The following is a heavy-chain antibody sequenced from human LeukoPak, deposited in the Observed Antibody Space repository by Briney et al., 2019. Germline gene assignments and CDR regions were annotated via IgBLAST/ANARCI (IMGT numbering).Heavy chain of an antibody. J-gene: IGHJ6*04. V-gene: IGHV3-43D*04. CDR3: AKDKAVAGTSGYYYYGMDV. Sequence: GGSLRLSCAASGFTFDDYALHWVRQAPGKGLEWVSLIGWDGGSTYYADSVKGRFTISRDNSKNSLYLQMNSLRAEDTALYYCAKDKAVAGTSGYYYYGMDVWGKGTTVTVSS. CDR1: GFTFDDYA. D-gene: IGHD6-19*01. CDR2: IGWDGGST.